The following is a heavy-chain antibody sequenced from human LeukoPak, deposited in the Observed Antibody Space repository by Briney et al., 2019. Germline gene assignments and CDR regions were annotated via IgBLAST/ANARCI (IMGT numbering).Heavy chain of an antibody. CDR2: INPNSGGT. D-gene: IGHD6-13*01. CDR1: GYTFTESY. V-gene: IGHV1-2*02. Sequence: ASVKVSFKASGYTFTESYMHWVRQAPGQGLEWMGWINPNSGGTKYAQKFQGRVTMTRDTSISTAYMELSRLRSDDTAVYYCARDHQLVRFYPWGQGTLVTVSS. J-gene: IGHJ5*02. CDR3: ARDHQLVRFYP.